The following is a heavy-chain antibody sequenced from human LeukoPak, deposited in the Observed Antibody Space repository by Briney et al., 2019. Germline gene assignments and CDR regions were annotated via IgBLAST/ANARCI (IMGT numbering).Heavy chain of an antibody. CDR3: ARYVGGGNSGGFDY. V-gene: IGHV3-33*01. CDR1: VFTFNSYD. J-gene: IGHJ4*02. CDR2: IWYDGSNK. Sequence: HGGALRLSCAASVFTFNSYDMHWVRQAPGKGLEWVALIWYDGSNKYYPDSVKGRFTIYRDNSKNTLYLQMNSLRAEDTAVYYCARYVGGGNSGGFDYWGQGTLVIVSS. D-gene: IGHD4-23*01.